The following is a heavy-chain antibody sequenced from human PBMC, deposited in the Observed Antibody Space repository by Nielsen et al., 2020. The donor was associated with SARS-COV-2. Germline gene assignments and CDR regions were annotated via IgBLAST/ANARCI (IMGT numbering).Heavy chain of an antibody. CDR3: ARQGGYQSLATTIAAGYYYYMDV. D-gene: IGHD6-19*01. J-gene: IGHJ6*03. V-gene: IGHV5-51*01. Sequence: GESLKISCQTYGYSFANYWIGWVRQMPGKGLEWLGIIYPSDSDTIYSPSFQGQVTMSVDKSISTAYLQWNRLKASDTAIYFCARQGGYQSLATTIAAGYYYYMDVWGKGTTVTVSS. CDR2: IYPSDSDT. CDR1: GYSFANYW.